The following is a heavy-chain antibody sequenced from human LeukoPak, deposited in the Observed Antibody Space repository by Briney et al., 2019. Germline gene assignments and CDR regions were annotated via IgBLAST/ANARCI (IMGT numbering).Heavy chain of an antibody. D-gene: IGHD6-19*01. Sequence: GGSLRLSCAASGFSFSDYYMSWIRQAPGKGLEWVSYISSRSTLIYYADSVKGRFTISRDNAKNSLYLLMNSLRVDDTAVYYCARETVTVAGNWCDPWGQGTLSPSPQ. CDR3: ARETVTVAGNWCDP. CDR1: GFSFSDYY. J-gene: IGHJ5*02. V-gene: IGHV3-11*01. CDR2: ISSRSTLI.